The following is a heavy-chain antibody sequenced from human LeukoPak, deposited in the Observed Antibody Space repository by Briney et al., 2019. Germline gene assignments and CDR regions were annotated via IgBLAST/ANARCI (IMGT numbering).Heavy chain of an antibody. CDR2: INPHTGDK. V-gene: IGHV1-2*02. Sequence: ASVKVSCKASGYSLIDYYMYWVRQAPGQGLEWTGWINPHTGDKLYAQKFQGRVSMTRDTSINTAYMEVSRLTSDDTAVYYCARMGSAIDYWGQGTLVTVSS. D-gene: IGHD1-26*01. CDR1: GYSLIDYY. CDR3: ARMGSAIDY. J-gene: IGHJ4*02.